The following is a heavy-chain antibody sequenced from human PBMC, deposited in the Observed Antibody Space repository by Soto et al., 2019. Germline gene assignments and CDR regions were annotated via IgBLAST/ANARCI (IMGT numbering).Heavy chain of an antibody. CDR1: GFTFSSYA. Sequence: GGSLRLSCAASGFTFSSYAMSWVRQATGKGLEWVSAISGSGGSTYYADSVKGRFTISRDNSKNTLYLQMNSLRAEDTAVYYCAKKGLTMVRGVIPAAYDYWGQGTLVTVSS. J-gene: IGHJ4*02. V-gene: IGHV3-23*01. CDR2: ISGSGGST. D-gene: IGHD3-10*01. CDR3: AKKGLTMVRGVIPAAYDY.